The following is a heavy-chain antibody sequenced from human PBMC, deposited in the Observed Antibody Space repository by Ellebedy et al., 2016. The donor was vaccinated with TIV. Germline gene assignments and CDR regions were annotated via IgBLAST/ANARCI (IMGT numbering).Heavy chain of an antibody. J-gene: IGHJ5*02. D-gene: IGHD2-2*01. CDR3: ARGTIVPAAPFDP. Sequence: SLKISCAASGFTTDDYAMHWVRQAPGKGLEWVSGISWNSGSIGYADSVKGRFTISRDNAKNSLYLKMNSLRAEDTAIYYCARGTIVPAAPFDPWGQGTLVTVSS. CDR1: GFTTDDYA. V-gene: IGHV3-9*02. CDR2: ISWNSGSI.